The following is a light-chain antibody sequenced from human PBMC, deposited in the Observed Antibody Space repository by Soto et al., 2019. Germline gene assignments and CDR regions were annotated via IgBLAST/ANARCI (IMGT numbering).Light chain of an antibody. V-gene: IGKV3-15*01. Sequence: ILLMPSPSTLSLSPGARATLSCRASQSVSSNLAWYQQKPGQAPRLLIYGASTRATGFPARFSGSGSGTEFTLTISSLQSEDFAVYYCQHCNNWPITFGQGARLEIK. CDR1: QSVSSN. J-gene: IGKJ5*01. CDR3: QHCNNWPIT. CDR2: GAS.